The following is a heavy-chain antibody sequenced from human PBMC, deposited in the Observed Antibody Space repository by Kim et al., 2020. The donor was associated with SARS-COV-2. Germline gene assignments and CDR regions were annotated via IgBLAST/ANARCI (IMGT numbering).Heavy chain of an antibody. CDR2: ISSTSSYI. CDR1: GFTFSTYS. Sequence: GGSLRLSCAASGFTFSTYSMNWVRQAPGKGLEWVSSISSTSSYIYYADSVKGRFTISRDNAKNSLYLQMNSLRAEDTAVYYCVRVTGDWGWLRRYAFDIWGQGTLVTASS. CDR3: VRVTGDWGWLRRYAFDI. J-gene: IGHJ3*02. D-gene: IGHD5-12*01. V-gene: IGHV3-21*01.